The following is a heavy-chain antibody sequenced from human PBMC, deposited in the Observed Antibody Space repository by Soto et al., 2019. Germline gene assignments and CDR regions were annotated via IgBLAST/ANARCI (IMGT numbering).Heavy chain of an antibody. V-gene: IGHV4-4*07. D-gene: IGHD3-10*01. CDR2: IYPSGNT. CDR1: GGSINNYY. CDR3: ARGSLTMDV. J-gene: IGHJ6*02. Sequence: PSETLSLTCTVSGGSINNYYWSWIRQPAGKGLEWIGRIYPSGNTNYNPSLKSRVIMSVDTSKDQFSLKLNSVTAADTAVYYCARGSLTMDVWGQGTTVTVS.